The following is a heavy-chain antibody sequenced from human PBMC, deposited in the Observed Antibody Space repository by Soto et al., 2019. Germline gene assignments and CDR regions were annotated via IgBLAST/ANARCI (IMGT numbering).Heavy chain of an antibody. CDR2: ISYDGSNQ. J-gene: IGHJ4*02. CDR3: AKDQASGQGSFDS. CDR1: GVTFNIYG. Sequence: PRGSLKLSSAASGVTFNIYGMHWVRQAPDKGLEWVALISYDGSNQYYADSVKGRFTISRDNSKNTLFLQMNSLRADDTAVYYCAKDQASGQGSFDSWGQGTLVTVS. V-gene: IGHV3-30*18.